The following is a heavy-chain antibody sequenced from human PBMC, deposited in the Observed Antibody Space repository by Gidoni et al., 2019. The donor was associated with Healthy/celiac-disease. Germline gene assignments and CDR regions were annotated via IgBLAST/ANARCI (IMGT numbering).Heavy chain of an antibody. V-gene: IGHV3-53*01. Sequence: EVQLVESGGGLIQPGGSLRLSCAASGFTVSSNYMSWVRQAPGKGLEWVSVIYSGGSTYYADSVKGRFTISRDNSKNTLYLQMNSLRAEDTAVYYCARSRAAGDYYFDYWGQGTLVTVSS. CDR2: IYSGGST. CDR1: GFTVSSNY. CDR3: ARSRAAGDYYFDY. J-gene: IGHJ4*02. D-gene: IGHD6-25*01.